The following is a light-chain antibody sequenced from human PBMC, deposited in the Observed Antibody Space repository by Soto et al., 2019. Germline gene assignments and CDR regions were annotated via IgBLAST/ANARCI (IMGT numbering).Light chain of an antibody. CDR3: QQYGDWPGA. V-gene: IGKV3D-15*01. J-gene: IGKJ4*01. CDR1: QSVGSK. Sequence: EIVMTQSPPTLSVSPGERATLSCRASQSVGSKLAWYQQRPGQAPRLLIYDASNRATGIPARFSGSGSGTEFSLTISSLQSEDFAVYSCQQYGDWPGAFGGGTKAEIK. CDR2: DAS.